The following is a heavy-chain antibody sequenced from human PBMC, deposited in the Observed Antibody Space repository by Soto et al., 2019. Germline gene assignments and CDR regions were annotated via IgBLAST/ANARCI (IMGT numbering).Heavy chain of an antibody. CDR2: IYYSGST. D-gene: IGHD3-3*01. CDR1: GGSVSSGSYY. J-gene: IGHJ4*02. V-gene: IGHV4-61*01. Sequence: QVQLQESGPGLVKASETLSLTCTVSGGSVSSGSYYWSWIRQPPGKGLEWIGYIYYSGSTKYNPSSEGRVTMSEDTSKNQFSLKLSSVTAADTRVYYCARGTYYDLWSGYYRDGYWGQGTLVPVS. CDR3: ARGTYYDLWSGYYRDGY.